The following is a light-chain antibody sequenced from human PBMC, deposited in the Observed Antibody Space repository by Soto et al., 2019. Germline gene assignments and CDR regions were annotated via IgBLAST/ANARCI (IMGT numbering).Light chain of an antibody. Sequence: QYALTQPASVSGSPGQSITIYCTGTSSDVGGYNYVSWYQQHPGKAPKLMIYDVSNRPSGVSNRFSGSKSGNTASLTISGLQAEDEADYYCSSYTSSSTLRVFGGGTKLTVL. CDR3: SSYTSSSTLRV. CDR2: DVS. V-gene: IGLV2-14*01. J-gene: IGLJ2*01. CDR1: SSDVGGYNY.